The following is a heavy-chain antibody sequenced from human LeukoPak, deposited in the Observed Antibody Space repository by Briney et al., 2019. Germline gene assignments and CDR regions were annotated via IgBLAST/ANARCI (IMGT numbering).Heavy chain of an antibody. CDR1: GGSISSYY. Sequence: SETLSLTCTVSGGSISSYYWSWIRQPPGKGLEWNGYIYTSGSTNYNPSLKSRVTISVDTSKNQFSLKLSSVTAADTAVYYCATSDYYYYYMDVWGKGTTVTVSS. J-gene: IGHJ6*03. CDR2: IYTSGST. CDR3: ATSDYYYYYMDV. V-gene: IGHV4-4*09.